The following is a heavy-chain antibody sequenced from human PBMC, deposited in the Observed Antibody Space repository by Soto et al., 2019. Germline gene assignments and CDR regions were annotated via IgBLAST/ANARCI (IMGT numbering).Heavy chain of an antibody. V-gene: IGHV2-26*01. CDR1: GFSLSNARMG. CDR3: ARTVARMDLDY. D-gene: IGHD2-21*01. Sequence: QVTLKESGPVLVKPTETLTLTCTVSGFSLSNARMGVSWIRQPPGKALEWLAHIFSNDETAYSTSLKTRLTISKDTSKSQVVLTMANMDPADTATYYCARTVARMDLDYWGQGTLVTVSS. J-gene: IGHJ4*02. CDR2: IFSNDET.